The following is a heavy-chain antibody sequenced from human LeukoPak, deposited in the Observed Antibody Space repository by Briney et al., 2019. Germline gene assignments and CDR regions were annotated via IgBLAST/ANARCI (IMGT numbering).Heavy chain of an antibody. V-gene: IGHV1-8*01. D-gene: IGHD1-7*01. Sequence: ASVKVSCKASGYTFTRYDINWEGQATGQGLEWMGWMNPNSGNTGYAQKFQGRVTMTRNTSISTAYMELSSLRSEDTAVYYCAGGTDWNSPVGMDVWGQGTTVTVSS. CDR3: AGGTDWNSPVGMDV. CDR1: GYTFTRYD. CDR2: MNPNSGNT. J-gene: IGHJ6*02.